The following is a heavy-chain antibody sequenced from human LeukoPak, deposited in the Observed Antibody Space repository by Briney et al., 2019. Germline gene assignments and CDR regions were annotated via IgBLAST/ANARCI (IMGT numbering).Heavy chain of an antibody. CDR3: ARGRGGSYHY. V-gene: IGHV3-74*01. Sequence: GGSLRLSCSASGFTFSNDWMHWVRQAPGKGLVWVSRINTDGRTTTYAAYVKGRFTTSRDNAKNTLYLQMNSLRVEDTAVYCCARGRGGSYHYWGQGTLVTVSS. CDR2: INTDGRTT. CDR1: GFTFSNDW. J-gene: IGHJ4*02. D-gene: IGHD1-26*01.